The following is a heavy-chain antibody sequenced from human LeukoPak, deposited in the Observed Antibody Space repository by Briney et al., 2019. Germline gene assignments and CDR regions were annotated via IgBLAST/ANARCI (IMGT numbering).Heavy chain of an antibody. J-gene: IGHJ4*02. D-gene: IGHD5-12*01. CDR1: GFTFSSFW. V-gene: IGHV3-7*01. CDR3: AREGDISVITYAY. CDR2: IKQDGSEK. Sequence: PGGSLRLSCAASGFTFSSFWMNWLRQAPGKGLEWVANIKQDGSEKYYADPVKGRFTISRDNAKNSLFLQMNSLRAEDTAVYYCAREGDISVITYAYWGQGTLVTVSS.